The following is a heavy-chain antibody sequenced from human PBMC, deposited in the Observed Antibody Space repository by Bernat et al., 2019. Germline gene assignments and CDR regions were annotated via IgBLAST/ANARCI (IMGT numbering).Heavy chain of an antibody. Sequence: EEQLVESGGGLVQPGGSLRLSCAGSGFTFRDYWMTWVRQAPGKGLEWVASIREDGSEKSYADSVRSRFAISRDNAKDSLYLQMNDLRAEDTALYYWGNWITFDYWGQGALVTVSA. V-gene: IGHV3-7*03. J-gene: IGHJ4*02. CDR3: GNWITFDY. CDR1: GFTFRDYW. CDR2: IREDGSEK. D-gene: IGHD1-20*01.